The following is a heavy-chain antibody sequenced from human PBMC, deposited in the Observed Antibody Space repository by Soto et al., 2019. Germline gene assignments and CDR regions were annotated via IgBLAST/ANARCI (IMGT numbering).Heavy chain of an antibody. CDR3: ARVPYSKYYYYYMDV. CDR2: ISSSSSTI. Sequence: GGSLRLSCAGSGFTFSSYSMNWVRQAPGKGLEWVSYISSSSSTIYYADSVKGRFTISRDNAKNSLYLQMNSLRAEDTAVYYCARVPYSKYYYYYMDVWGKGTTVTVSS. D-gene: IGHD4-4*01. J-gene: IGHJ6*03. V-gene: IGHV3-48*01. CDR1: GFTFSSYS.